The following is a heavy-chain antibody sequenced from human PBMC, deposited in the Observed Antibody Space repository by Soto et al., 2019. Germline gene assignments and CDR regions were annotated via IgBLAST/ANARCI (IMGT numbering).Heavy chain of an antibody. CDR1: GGPISSSNW. CDR3: ARANYGSGSYYNTDY. V-gene: IGHV4-4*02. Sequence: SETLSLTCAVSGGPISSSNWWSWVRQPPGKGLEWIGEIYHSGSTNYNPSLKSRVTISVDKSKNQFSLKLSSVTAADTAVYYCARANYGSGSYYNTDYWGQGTLVTVSS. D-gene: IGHD3-10*01. CDR2: IYHSGST. J-gene: IGHJ4*02.